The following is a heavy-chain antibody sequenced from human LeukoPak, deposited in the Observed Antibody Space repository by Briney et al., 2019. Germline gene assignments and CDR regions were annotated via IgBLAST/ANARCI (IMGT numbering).Heavy chain of an antibody. CDR2: ISYDGSNK. D-gene: IGHD1-14*01. Sequence: GGSLRLSCAASGFTFSSYAMHWVRQAPGKGLEWVALISYDGSNKYYADSVKGRFTMSRDNSKNTLYLQMNGLRAEDTAVYYCARRNNAFDIWGQGTMVTVSS. J-gene: IGHJ3*02. V-gene: IGHV3-30-3*01. CDR1: GFTFSSYA. CDR3: ARRNNAFDI.